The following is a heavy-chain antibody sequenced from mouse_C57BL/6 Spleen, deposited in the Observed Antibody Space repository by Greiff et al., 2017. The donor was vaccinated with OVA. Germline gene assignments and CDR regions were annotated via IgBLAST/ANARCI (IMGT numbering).Heavy chain of an antibody. D-gene: IGHD2-1*01. CDR2: IDPSDSET. Sequence: QVHVKQPGAELVTPWSSVKLSCKASGYTFTSYWLHWVKQRPITGLEWIGNIDPSDSETHYNQKLKDKATLTVDKYSSTAYMQLSSLTSEDSADYYGAIRYYGNCGYAMDYWGQGTSVTVSS. V-gene: IGHV1-52*01. J-gene: IGHJ4*01. CDR3: AIRYYGNCGYAMDY. CDR1: GYTFTSYW.